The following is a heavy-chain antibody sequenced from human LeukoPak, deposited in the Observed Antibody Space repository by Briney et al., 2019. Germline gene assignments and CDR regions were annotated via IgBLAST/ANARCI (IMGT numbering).Heavy chain of an antibody. Sequence: GASVTVSFKSSVYTFISYGIGWVRQAPGQELEWMGWVGPYNRKTNYSQKFQGRVTMTTDTSTNTAYLELRTLRSDDTAVYYCARGAPRGVWNFYFDYWGPGTLVTVSS. D-gene: IGHD1-7*01. CDR3: ARGAPRGVWNFYFDY. J-gene: IGHJ4*02. V-gene: IGHV1-18*01. CDR2: VGPYNRKT. CDR1: VYTFISYG.